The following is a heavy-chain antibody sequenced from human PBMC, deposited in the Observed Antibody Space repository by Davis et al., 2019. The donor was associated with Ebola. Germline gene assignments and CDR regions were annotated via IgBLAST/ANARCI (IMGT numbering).Heavy chain of an antibody. CDR1: GGSINSLNFY. Sequence: GSLRLSCGVSGGSINSLNFYWGWIRQPPGKRLEWIGSIYHSGSTYSNPSLKSRVTLSVDTSKNQFSLRLNSVTAADTAVYYCARPAEYYDFGDVYDIWGPGTVVTVSS. CDR2: IYHSGST. CDR3: ARPAEYYDFGDVYDI. V-gene: IGHV4-39*01. D-gene: IGHD3-3*01. J-gene: IGHJ3*02.